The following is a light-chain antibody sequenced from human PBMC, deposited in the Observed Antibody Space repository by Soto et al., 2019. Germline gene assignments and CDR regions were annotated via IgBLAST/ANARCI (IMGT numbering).Light chain of an antibody. Sequence: EIVMTQFPSTXSXXPXXXXXXXXRASQSVSSSYLAWYQQKPGQAPRLLIYGASSRATGIPDRFSGSGSGTDFTLTISRLEPEDFAVYYCQQYGSSVLTFGGGTKVDIK. CDR1: QSVSSSY. V-gene: IGKV3-20*01. J-gene: IGKJ4*01. CDR3: QQYGSSVLT. CDR2: GAS.